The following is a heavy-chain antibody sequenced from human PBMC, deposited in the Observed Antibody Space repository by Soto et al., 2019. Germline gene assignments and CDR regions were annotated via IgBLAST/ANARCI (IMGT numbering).Heavy chain of an antibody. CDR3: AKSRQLPKDYYYGMDV. CDR1: GFTFSSYG. J-gene: IGHJ6*02. D-gene: IGHD5-18*01. V-gene: IGHV3-30*18. CDR2: ISYDGSNK. Sequence: LRLSCAASGFTFSSYGMHWVRQAPGKGLEWVAVISYDGSNKYYADSVKGRFTISRDNSKNTLYLQMNSLRAEDTAVYYCAKSRQLPKDYYYGMDVWGQGTTVTVSS.